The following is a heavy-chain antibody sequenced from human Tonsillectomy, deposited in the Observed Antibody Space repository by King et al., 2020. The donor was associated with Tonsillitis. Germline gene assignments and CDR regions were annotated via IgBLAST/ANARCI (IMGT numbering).Heavy chain of an antibody. CDR1: GITFNSYA. Sequence: VQLVESGGGLVQPGGSLRLSCAASGITFNSYAMSWVRQAPGKGLEWVSVISGSGGSTYYADSVKVRFTISRDNSKNTLYLQKNSLRAEDTGVYYCAKVRCREFDYWGQGTLVTVSS. J-gene: IGHJ4*02. CDR2: ISGSGGST. D-gene: IGHD3-10*01. V-gene: IGHV3-23*04. CDR3: AKVRCREFDY.